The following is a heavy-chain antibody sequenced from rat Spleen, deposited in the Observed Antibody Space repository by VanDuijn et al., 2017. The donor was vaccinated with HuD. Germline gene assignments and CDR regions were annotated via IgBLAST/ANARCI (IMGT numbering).Heavy chain of an antibody. Sequence: EVQLVESDGGLVQPGRSMSLSCATSGFIFSNYYMVWVRQAPTKGLEWVASITTGGAITSYRDSVKGRFTISRDTAKSTLYLQMDSLRSEDTATYYCARRHYGYTDYFDFWGQGVMVTVSP. J-gene: IGHJ2*01. CDR2: ITTGGAIT. CDR3: ARRHYGYTDYFDF. V-gene: IGHV5-25*01. CDR1: GFIFSNYY. D-gene: IGHD1-9*01.